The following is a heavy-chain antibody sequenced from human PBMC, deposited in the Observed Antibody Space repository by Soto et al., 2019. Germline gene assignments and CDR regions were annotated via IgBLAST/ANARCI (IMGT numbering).Heavy chain of an antibody. Sequence: QVQLVQSGAEVKKPGSSVKVSCKASGGTFSRFSFNWVRQAPGQGLEWMGGIIPMFGTEKYAQKFQDQVTPPADESTGTAYLELSRLTSEDTAVSFCALASRYSVDAFEIWGQGTLVTVSS. CDR3: ALASRYSVDAFEI. V-gene: IGHV1-69*12. D-gene: IGHD5-18*01. J-gene: IGHJ3*02. CDR2: IIPMFGTE. CDR1: GGTFSRFS.